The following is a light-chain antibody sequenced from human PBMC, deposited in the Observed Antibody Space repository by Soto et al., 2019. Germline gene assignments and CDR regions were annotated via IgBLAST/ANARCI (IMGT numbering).Light chain of an antibody. CDR2: HVS. V-gene: IGLV2-14*01. Sequence: QSAMTQPASVSGSPGQSITISCTGTSSDVGAYNYVSWYQQHPGKAPKLIMYHVSNRPSGVSNRFSGSKSGNSASLTISRLQAEDEADYYCSSYASSSTYVFGTGTKVTVL. CDR1: SSDVGAYNY. CDR3: SSYASSSTYV. J-gene: IGLJ1*01.